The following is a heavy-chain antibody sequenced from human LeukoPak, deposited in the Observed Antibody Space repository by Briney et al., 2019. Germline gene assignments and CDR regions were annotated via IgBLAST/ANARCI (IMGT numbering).Heavy chain of an antibody. CDR1: GYTFTDYY. J-gene: IGHJ3*02. D-gene: IGHD6-13*01. Sequence: ASVKVSCKASGYTFTDYYMHWVRQAPGQGLEWMGWINSNSGGTNYAQKFQGRVTMTRDTSISTAYMDLSRVRSDDTAIYYCARTDSPPLYSSSWYGNAFDIWGQGTMVTVSS. V-gene: IGHV1-2*02. CDR2: INSNSGGT. CDR3: ARTDSPPLYSSSWYGNAFDI.